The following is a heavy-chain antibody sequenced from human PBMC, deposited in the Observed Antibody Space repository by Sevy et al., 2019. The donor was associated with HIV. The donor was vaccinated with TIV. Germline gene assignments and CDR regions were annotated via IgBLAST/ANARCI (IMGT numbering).Heavy chain of an antibody. D-gene: IGHD5-18*01. CDR3: AKKMGGGSGMAFLVDY. CDR2: ISGTGDYT. V-gene: IGHV3-23*01. J-gene: IGHJ4*02. CDR1: GFTFSSFA. Sequence: GSLRLSCAASGFTFSSFAMGWVRQAPGKGLDCISVISGTGDYTYYADSVKGRFTISRDNSKNTLFLQMNSLRAEDTAIFYCAKKMGGGSGMAFLVDYWGQGPLVTVSS.